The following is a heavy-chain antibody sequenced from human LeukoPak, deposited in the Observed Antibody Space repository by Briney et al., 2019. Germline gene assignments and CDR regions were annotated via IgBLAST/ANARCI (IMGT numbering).Heavy chain of an antibody. D-gene: IGHD3-9*01. CDR2: IYHSGST. V-gene: IGHV4-38-2*02. CDR1: GYSITSGYY. J-gene: IGHJ5*02. Sequence: PSETLSLTCTVSGYSITSGYYWGWIRQPPGKGLEWIGSIYHSGSTFYNPSLKSRVTISVDTSKNQFSLKLSSVTAADTAVYYCARVFHYDILTGYYEGWFDPWGQGTLVTVSS. CDR3: ARVFHYDILTGYYEGWFDP.